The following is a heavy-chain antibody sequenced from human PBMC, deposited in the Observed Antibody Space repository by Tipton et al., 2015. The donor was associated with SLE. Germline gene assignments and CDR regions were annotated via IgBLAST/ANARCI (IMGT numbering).Heavy chain of an antibody. Sequence: SLRLSCAASGFTFSSYGIHWVRQAPGKGLEWVAFIQYDGTNKYFADSVKGRFTISRDNAKNSLFLQMNSLRGEDTAVYYCAREGSGNYFYYMDVWGKGATVTVSS. V-gene: IGHV3-30*02. J-gene: IGHJ6*03. CDR3: AREGSGNYFYYMDV. D-gene: IGHD3-10*01. CDR1: GFTFSSYG. CDR2: IQYDGTNK.